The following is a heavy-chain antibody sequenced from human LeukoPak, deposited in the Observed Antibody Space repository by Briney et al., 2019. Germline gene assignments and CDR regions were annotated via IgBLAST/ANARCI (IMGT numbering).Heavy chain of an antibody. D-gene: IGHD3-3*01. CDR2: IWYDGSNK. CDR3: AKEQGSSYYDFWSGYFGERAFDY. V-gene: IGHV3-33*06. Sequence: GGSLRLSCAASGFTFSSYAMNWVRQAPGKGLEWVAVIWYDGSNKYYADSVKGRFTISRDNSKNTLYLQMNSLRAEDTAVYYCAKEQGSSYYDFWSGYFGERAFDYWGQGTLVTVSS. J-gene: IGHJ4*02. CDR1: GFTFSSYA.